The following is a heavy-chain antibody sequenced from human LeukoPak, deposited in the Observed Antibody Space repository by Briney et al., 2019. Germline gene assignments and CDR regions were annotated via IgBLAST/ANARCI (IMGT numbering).Heavy chain of an antibody. D-gene: IGHD2-8*01. J-gene: IGHJ4*02. Sequence: GGSLTLSCAASGFTFSHYDMNWVRQAPGKGLKWVSFISTSSRSIYYADSVKGRFTISRDNAKNSLYLQMNSLRDDDTALYFCARAGWSDYWGQGTLVTVSS. CDR2: ISTSSRSI. V-gene: IGHV3-48*02. CDR3: ARAGWSDY. CDR1: GFTFSHYD.